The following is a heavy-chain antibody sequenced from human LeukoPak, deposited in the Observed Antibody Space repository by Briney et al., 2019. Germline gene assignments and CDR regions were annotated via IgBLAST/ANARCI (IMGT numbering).Heavy chain of an antibody. Sequence: ASVKVSCKASGYTFTGNYIHWVRQAPGQGLEWMGWINPNSGGIKYAQKFQGRVTMTRDTSISTAYMELFRLRSDDTAVYYCGRDRAVAGTAVDAFGMWGQGTMVIVSS. CDR3: GRDRAVAGTAVDAFGM. CDR2: INPNSGGI. D-gene: IGHD6-19*01. CDR1: GYTFTGNY. V-gene: IGHV1-2*02. J-gene: IGHJ3*02.